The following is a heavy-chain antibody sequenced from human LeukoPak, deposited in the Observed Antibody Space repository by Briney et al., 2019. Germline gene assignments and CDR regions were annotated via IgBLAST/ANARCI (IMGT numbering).Heavy chain of an antibody. J-gene: IGHJ4*02. CDR3: ARSAGTTRGFDY. V-gene: IGHV4-39*01. CDR1: GGSISSSIYY. CDR2: IYYSGST. Sequence: SETHSLTCTVSGGSISSSIYYFSSILQPPGNWLVWIGSIYYSGSTYYNPSLKSRVTISVDTSKNQFSLKLSSVTAADTAVYSCARSAGTTRGFDYWGQGNLVTVSS. D-gene: IGHD1-1*01.